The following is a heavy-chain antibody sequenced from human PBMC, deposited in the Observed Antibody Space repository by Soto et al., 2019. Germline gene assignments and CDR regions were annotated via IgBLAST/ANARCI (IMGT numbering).Heavy chain of an antibody. J-gene: IGHJ5*02. CDR3: AKPYYYDSSALGP. D-gene: IGHD3-22*01. Sequence: GGSLRLSCAASGFTFSSYGMHWVRQAPGKGLEWVAVISYDGSNKYYADSVKGRFTISRDNSKNTLYLQMNSLRAEDTAVYYCAKPYYYDSSALGPWGQGTLVTVSS. V-gene: IGHV3-30*18. CDR2: ISYDGSNK. CDR1: GFTFSSYG.